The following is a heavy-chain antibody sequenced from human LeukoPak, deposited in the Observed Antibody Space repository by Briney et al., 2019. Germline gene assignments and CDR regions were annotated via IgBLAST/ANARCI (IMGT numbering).Heavy chain of an antibody. CDR2: INSDGRST. CDR1: GFTFSSYW. D-gene: IGHD4/OR15-4a*01. J-gene: IGHJ4*02. Sequence: GRCLRLSCAASGFTFSSYWVHCVRQARGKGRVWVSRINSDGRSTRYAESVKGRFTNYRDNAKNSLYLQMNSLRAEDTAVYYCALVGGCYALEYWGQGTLGTVSS. V-gene: IGHV3-74*01. CDR3: ALVGGCYALEY.